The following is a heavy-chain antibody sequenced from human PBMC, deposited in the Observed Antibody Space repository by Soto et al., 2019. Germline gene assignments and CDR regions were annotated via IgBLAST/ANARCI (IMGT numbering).Heavy chain of an antibody. Sequence: PGGSLRLSCAASGFTFSSYAMSWVRQAPGKGLEWVSAISGNSASTCYADSVKGRFTISRDNSRNTLYLQMNSLRAEDTAAYYCAKHSEKDTAMVYYYYYGMDVWGQGTTVTVSS. CDR1: GFTFSSYA. V-gene: IGHV3-23*01. D-gene: IGHD5-18*01. CDR2: ISGNSAST. J-gene: IGHJ6*02. CDR3: AKHSEKDTAMVYYYYYGMDV.